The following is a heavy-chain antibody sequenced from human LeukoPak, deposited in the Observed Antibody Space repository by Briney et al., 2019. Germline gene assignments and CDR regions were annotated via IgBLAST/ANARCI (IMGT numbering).Heavy chain of an antibody. Sequence: GGSLRLSCAASGFTFSSYAMMWVRQAPGKALEWVSSITGSGDGTYYADSVRGRFTISRDNSKNTLYLQVNSLRAEDTAVYFCVKGFVPPTYYFEYWGQGTLVTVSS. CDR3: VKGFVPPTYYFEY. V-gene: IGHV3-23*01. D-gene: IGHD3-10*01. J-gene: IGHJ4*02. CDR1: GFTFSSYA. CDR2: ITGSGDGT.